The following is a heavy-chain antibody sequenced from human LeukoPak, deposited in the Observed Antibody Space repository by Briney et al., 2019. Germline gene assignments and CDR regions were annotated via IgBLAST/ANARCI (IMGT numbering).Heavy chain of an antibody. D-gene: IGHD5-12*01. V-gene: IGHV4-34*01. CDR3: ARHGPIRGYSGYSPYDY. J-gene: IGHJ4*02. Sequence: SETLSLTCAVYGGSFSGYYWSWIRQPPGKGLEGIGEINHSGSTNYNPSLKSRVTISVDTSKNQFSLKLSSVTAADTAVYYCARHGPIRGYSGYSPYDYWGQGTLVTVSS. CDR1: GGSFSGYY. CDR2: INHSGST.